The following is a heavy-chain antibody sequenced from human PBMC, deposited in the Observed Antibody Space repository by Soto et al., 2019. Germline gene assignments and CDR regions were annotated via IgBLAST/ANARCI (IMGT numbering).Heavy chain of an antibody. CDR3: ARVQTAWMGYCTNGVCYNWFDP. V-gene: IGHV4-31*03. CDR2: IYYSGST. Sequence: PSETLSLTCTVSGGSISKGSYYWSWIRQHPGKGLEWIGYIYYSGSTYYNPSLKSRVTISVDTSKNQFSLKLSSVTAADTAVYYCARVQTAWMGYCTNGVCYNWFDPWGQGTLVTVSS. CDR1: GGSISKGSYY. J-gene: IGHJ5*02. D-gene: IGHD2-8*01.